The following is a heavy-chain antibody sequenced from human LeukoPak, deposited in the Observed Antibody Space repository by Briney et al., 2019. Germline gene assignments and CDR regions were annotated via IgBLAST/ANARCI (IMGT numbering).Heavy chain of an antibody. CDR2: IYHSGST. J-gene: IGHJ5*02. D-gene: IGHD6-13*01. Sequence: PSETLSLTCAVSGGSISSSNWWSWVRQPPRKGLEWIGEIYHSGSTNYNPSLKSRVTISVDKSKNQFSLKLSSVTAADTAVYYCASFSAGRYSSSWFRWFDPWGQGPLVTVSS. CDR3: ASFSAGRYSSSWFRWFDP. CDR1: GGSISSSNW. V-gene: IGHV4-4*02.